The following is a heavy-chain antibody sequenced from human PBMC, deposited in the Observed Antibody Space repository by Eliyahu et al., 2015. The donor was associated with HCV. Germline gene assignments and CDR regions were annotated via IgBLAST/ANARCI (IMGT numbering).Heavy chain of an antibody. Sequence: EVHLVESGGGLVKPGGSLRLSCAASGFNFGIAWLTWVRQAPGKGLEWVGRIRSKSDGGTTDYATPVKGRFSISRDDSKNMLYLQLSSLKTEDTALYYCTTDHGSGTPHPASVFDIWGQGTVVTVSS. D-gene: IGHD6-25*01. V-gene: IGHV3-15*01. CDR2: IRSKSDGGTT. CDR3: TTDHGSGTPHPASVFDI. CDR1: GFNFGIAW. J-gene: IGHJ3*02.